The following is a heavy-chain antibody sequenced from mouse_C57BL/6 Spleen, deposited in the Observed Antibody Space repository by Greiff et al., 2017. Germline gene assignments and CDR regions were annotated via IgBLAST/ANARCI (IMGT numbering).Heavy chain of an antibody. J-gene: IGHJ3*01. V-gene: IGHV1-52*01. CDR2: IDPSDSET. D-gene: IGHD2-2*01. Sequence: VQLQQPGAELVRPGSSVKLSCKASGYTFTSYWMHWVKQRPIQGLEWIGNIDPSDSETHYNQKFKDKATLTVDKSSSTAYMQLSSLTSEDSAVYYCAREGMVTRFAYWGQGTLVTVSA. CDR1: GYTFTSYW. CDR3: AREGMVTRFAY.